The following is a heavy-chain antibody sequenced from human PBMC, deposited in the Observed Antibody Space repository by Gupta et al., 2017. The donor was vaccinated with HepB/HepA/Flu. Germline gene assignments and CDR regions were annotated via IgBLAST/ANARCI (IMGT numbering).Heavy chain of an antibody. V-gene: IGHV4-59*08. J-gene: IGHJ4*02. CDR3: ARHVSSGWSGGSDY. Sequence: QVQLQESGPGLVKPSETLSLTCTVSGGSLSDYYWNWIRQPPGKRLEWIGYVYSSGSTSYNPSLKSRVTMSVDTSKNQFSLRLDSVTAADTAVYYCARHVSSGWSGGSDYWGQGILVTVSS. CDR2: VYSSGST. D-gene: IGHD6-19*01. CDR1: GGSLSDYY.